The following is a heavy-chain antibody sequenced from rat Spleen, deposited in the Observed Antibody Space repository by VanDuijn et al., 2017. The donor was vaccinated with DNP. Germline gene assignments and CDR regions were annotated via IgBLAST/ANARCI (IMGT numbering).Heavy chain of an antibody. CDR1: GFTFSSYW. J-gene: IGHJ2*01. Sequence: EVQLVETGGGLVQPGRSLKLSCVASGFTFSSYWMFWVRQAPGKGLAWGASINTDGGGTYYSDSVKGRFTISRDNAKSTLYLQMDSLRSEDTATYYCARHNSGYYFDYWGQGVMVTVSS. CDR3: ARHNSGYYFDY. V-gene: IGHV5-58*01. CDR2: INTDGGGT. D-gene: IGHD4-3*01.